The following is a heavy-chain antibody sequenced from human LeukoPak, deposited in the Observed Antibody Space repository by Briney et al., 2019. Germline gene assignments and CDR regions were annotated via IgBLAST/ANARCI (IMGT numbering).Heavy chain of an antibody. D-gene: IGHD3-10*01. Sequence: PGGSLRLSCAASGFTFGNAWMSWVRQAPGKGLEWVGRIKRKTNGGTTDYGAPVKGRFTISRDDSKNTLYLQVNSLKTEDTAVYYCTTHDYYGSGTFDIWGQGTMVTVSS. CDR1: GFTFGNAW. V-gene: IGHV3-15*01. CDR2: IKRKTNGGTT. J-gene: IGHJ3*02. CDR3: TTHDYYGSGTFDI.